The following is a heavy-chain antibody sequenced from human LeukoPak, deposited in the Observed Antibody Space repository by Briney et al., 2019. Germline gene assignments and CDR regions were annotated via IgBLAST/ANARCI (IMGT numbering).Heavy chain of an antibody. J-gene: IGHJ6*04. Sequence: GGSLRLSCSASGFTFSRYSMNWVRQAPGKGLEWVSYISSSGSTIYYADSVKGRFTISRDNAKNSLYLQMNSLRAEDTAVYYCAELGITMIGGVWGKGTTVTISS. CDR3: AELGITMIGGV. CDR2: ISSSGSTI. CDR1: GFTFSRYS. V-gene: IGHV3-48*04. D-gene: IGHD3-10*02.